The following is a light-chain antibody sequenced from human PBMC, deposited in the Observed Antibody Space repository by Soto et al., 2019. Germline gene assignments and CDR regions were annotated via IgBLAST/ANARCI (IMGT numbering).Light chain of an antibody. V-gene: IGKV3-11*01. J-gene: IGKJ1*01. CDR1: QSVSSY. CDR2: DAS. Sequence: EIVLTQSPATLSLSPGERATLSCRASQSVSSYLAWYQQKPGQAPRLLIYDASNRATGFPARFSGSGSGTDFTLTISSLEPEEFAVYYCQQRSNWPWTFGQGTKVDIK. CDR3: QQRSNWPWT.